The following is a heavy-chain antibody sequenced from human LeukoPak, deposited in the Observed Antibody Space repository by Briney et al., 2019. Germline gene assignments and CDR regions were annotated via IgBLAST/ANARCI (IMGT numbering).Heavy chain of an antibody. CDR2: IYSGGDT. CDR1: GFTFSSYW. D-gene: IGHD6-19*01. Sequence: GGSLRLSCAASGFTFSSYWMSWVRQAPGKGLEWISVIYSGGDTYYADSVKGRFTISRDNSKNMIYLEMSSLKAEDTAVYYCAKERNLEIAVAGTIFDYWGQGTLVTVS. V-gene: IGHV3-66*01. CDR3: AKERNLEIAVAGTIFDY. J-gene: IGHJ4*02.